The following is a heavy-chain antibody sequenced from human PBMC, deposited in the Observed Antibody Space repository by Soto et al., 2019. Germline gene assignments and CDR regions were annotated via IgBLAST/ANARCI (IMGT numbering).Heavy chain of an antibody. V-gene: IGHV4-30-4*02. D-gene: IGHD3-3*01. CDR1: GGSISIGDYY. CDR2: IYYSGST. J-gene: IGHJ5*02. CDR3: ARAEVTIFGVAPGMSNNWFDP. Sequence: PSETLSLTCTVSGGSISIGDYYWSWIRQPPGKGLEWIGYIYYSGSTYYNPSLKSRVTISVDTSKNQFSLKLSSVTAADTAVYYCARAEVTIFGVAPGMSNNWFDPWGQGTLVTVSS.